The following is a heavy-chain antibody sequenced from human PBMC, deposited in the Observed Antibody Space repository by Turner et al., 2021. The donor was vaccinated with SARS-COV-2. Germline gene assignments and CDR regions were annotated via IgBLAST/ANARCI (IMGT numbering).Heavy chain of an antibody. D-gene: IGHD4-17*01. CDR1: GYTFSSYY. CDR3: ARDPRVPAVTNVNDAFDI. CDR2: FNPSGGGT. V-gene: IGHV1-46*01. J-gene: IGHJ3*02. Sequence: QVQLVQSGAEAKTPGASVKISCRTSGYTFSSYYIHWVRQAPGQGLEWMGIFNPSGGGTSYAKNFQDRVTMTSDTSTSTVYMELSSLGSEDTAVYYCARDPRVPAVTNVNDAFDIWGQGTMVTVSS.